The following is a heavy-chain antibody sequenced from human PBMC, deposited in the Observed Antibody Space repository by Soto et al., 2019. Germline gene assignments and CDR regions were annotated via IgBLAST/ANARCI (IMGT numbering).Heavy chain of an antibody. CDR3: GRDRYGEIDT. J-gene: IGHJ5*02. V-gene: IGHV3-74*01. CDR1: GFSFSAYW. CDR2: ISSDESST. D-gene: IGHD4-17*01. Sequence: GGSLRLSCAASGFSFSAYWMHWVRQAPGKGLVWVSRISSDESSTSYADSVKGRFTISRDNAKNTLYLQMSSLRAEDTALYYCGRDRYGEIDTWGQGTLVTVSS.